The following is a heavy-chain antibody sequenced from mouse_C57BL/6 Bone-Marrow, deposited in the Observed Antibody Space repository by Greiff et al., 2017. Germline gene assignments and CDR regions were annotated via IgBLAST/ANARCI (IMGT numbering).Heavy chain of an antibody. V-gene: IGHV1-64*01. D-gene: IGHD2-12*01. CDR3: AKERGLMEPYDGFAY. CDR2: IHPNSGST. CDR1: GYTFTSYW. J-gene: IGHJ3*01. Sequence: QVQLQQPGAELVKPGASVKLSCKASGYTFTSYWMHWVKQRPGQGLEWIGMIHPNSGSTNYNEKFKSKATLTVDKSSSTAYMQLSSLTSEDSAVYYCAKERGLMEPYDGFAYWGQGTLVTVSA.